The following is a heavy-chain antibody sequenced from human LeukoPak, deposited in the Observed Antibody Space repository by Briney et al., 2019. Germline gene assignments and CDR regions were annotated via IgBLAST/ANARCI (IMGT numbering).Heavy chain of an antibody. CDR2: ISFDGSTK. CDR3: ARRRDSGSLQHFDY. V-gene: IGHV3-30*03. Sequence: PGGSLRLSCAASGFTFSTYGMHWVRQAPGKGLEWVAVISFDGSTKYYADSVKGRFTISRDNAKNSLYLQMNSLRAEDTAVYYCARRRDSGSLQHFDYWGQGTLVTVSS. J-gene: IGHJ4*02. CDR1: GFTFSTYG. D-gene: IGHD1-26*01.